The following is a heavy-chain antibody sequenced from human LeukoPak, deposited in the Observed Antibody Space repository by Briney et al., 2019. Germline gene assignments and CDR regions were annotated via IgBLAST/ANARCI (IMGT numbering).Heavy chain of an antibody. CDR3: AKSDGYGLVGI. D-gene: IGHD3-10*01. CDR2: IFYSGST. Sequence: SETLSLTCTVSGGSISTSNYYWGWIRQPPGKGLEWIGNIFYSGSTYYSPSLRSRVTISLDTSRNQFSLKLNSVTAADTAVYYCAKSDGYGLVGIWGQGTMVTVSS. CDR1: GGSISTSNYY. V-gene: IGHV4-39*07. J-gene: IGHJ3*02.